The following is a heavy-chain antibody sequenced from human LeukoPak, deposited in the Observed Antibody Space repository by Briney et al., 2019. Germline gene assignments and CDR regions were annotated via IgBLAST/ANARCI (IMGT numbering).Heavy chain of an antibody. CDR3: AKDYPLPFYSSSSGDKGYFDY. CDR2: IRYDGSNK. CDR1: GFTFSSYG. J-gene: IGHJ4*02. V-gene: IGHV3-30*02. D-gene: IGHD6-6*01. Sequence: GGSLRLSCAASGFTFSSYGMHWVRQAPGKGLEWVAFIRYDGSNKYYADSVKGRFTISRDNSKNTLYLQMNSLRAEDTAVYYCAKDYPLPFYSSSSGDKGYFDYWGQGTLVTVSS.